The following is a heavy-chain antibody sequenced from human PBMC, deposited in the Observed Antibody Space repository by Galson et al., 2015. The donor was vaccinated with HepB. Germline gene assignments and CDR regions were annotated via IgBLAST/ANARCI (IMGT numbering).Heavy chain of an antibody. J-gene: IGHJ5*02. CDR1: GGTFSSYA. D-gene: IGHD5-18*01. Sequence: SVKVSCKASGGTFSSYAISWVRQAPGQGLEWMGRIIPILGIANYAQKFQGRVTITADKSTSTAYMELSSLRSEDTAVYYCASPQLPRGLGWFDPWGQGTLVTVSS. CDR2: IIPILGIA. V-gene: IGHV1-69*04. CDR3: ASPQLPRGLGWFDP.